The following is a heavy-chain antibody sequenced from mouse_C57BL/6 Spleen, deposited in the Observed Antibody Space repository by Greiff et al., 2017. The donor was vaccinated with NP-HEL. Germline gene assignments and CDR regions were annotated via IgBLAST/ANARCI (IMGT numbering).Heavy chain of an antibody. CDR1: GFTFSSYT. CDR3: ARLRDYDRSYDY. V-gene: IGHV5-9*01. D-gene: IGHD1-1*01. CDR2: ISGGGGNT. J-gene: IGHJ2*01. Sequence: EVMLVESGGGLVKPGGSLKLSCAASGFTFSSYTMYWVRQTPEKRLEWVATISGGGGNTYYPDSVKGRFTITRDHSKNTVYLQMSSLRSEDTAVYYCARLRDYDRSYDYWGQGTTLTVSS.